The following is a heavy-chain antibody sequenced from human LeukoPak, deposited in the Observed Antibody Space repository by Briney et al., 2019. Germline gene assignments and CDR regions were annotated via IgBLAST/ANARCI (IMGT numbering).Heavy chain of an antibody. CDR3: ARVGSYDILTGYTLGYYYGMDV. Sequence: PGGSLRLSCAASGFTFSSYEMNWARQAPGKGLEWVSYISSSGSTIYYADSVKGRFTISRDNAKNSLYLQMNSLRAEDTAVYYCARVGSYDILTGYTLGYYYGMDVWGKGTTVTVSS. D-gene: IGHD3-9*01. J-gene: IGHJ6*04. CDR2: ISSSGSTI. V-gene: IGHV3-48*03. CDR1: GFTFSSYE.